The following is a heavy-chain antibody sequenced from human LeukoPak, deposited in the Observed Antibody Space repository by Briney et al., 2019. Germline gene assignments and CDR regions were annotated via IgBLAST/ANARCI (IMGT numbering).Heavy chain of an antibody. V-gene: IGHV1-18*01. D-gene: IGHD4-17*01. CDR3: ARVMTRNDAYGDYVYYFDY. CDR1: GYSFTSYG. CDR2: ISAYNGNT. Sequence: ASVKVSCRASGYSFTSYGISWVRQAPGQGLEWMGWISAYNGNTKYEQKFQGRVTMTTDTSTSTAYMELRSLRSDDTAVYYCARVMTRNDAYGDYVYYFDYWGQGTLVTVSS. J-gene: IGHJ4*02.